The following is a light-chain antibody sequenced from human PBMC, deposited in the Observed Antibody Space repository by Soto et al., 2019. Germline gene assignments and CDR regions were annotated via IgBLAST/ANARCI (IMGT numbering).Light chain of an antibody. V-gene: IGKV2-28*01. CDR2: WGS. Sequence: DIVMTQSPLSLPVTPGEPASISCRSSQSLLHSNGYTYLDWYLQKPGQSPQLLIYWGSNRASGVPDRFSGSGSGTDFTLKISRVEAEDVGIYYCLQALQTPLTSGPGTKLDIK. J-gene: IGKJ3*01. CDR1: QSLLHSNGYTY. CDR3: LQALQTPLT.